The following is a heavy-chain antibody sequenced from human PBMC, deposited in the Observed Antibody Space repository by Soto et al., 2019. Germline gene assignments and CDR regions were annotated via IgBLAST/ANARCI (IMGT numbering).Heavy chain of an antibody. CDR1: WYTFTDYD. CDR3: SRVRPESTVRAY. Sequence: GAPVKGSRKTSWYTFTDYDINWGRPASGQGLEWMGWVSPDSGHTGFAQNFQGRVAMTTNITTDTVYMELSNLTPEDTAVYYCSRVRPESTVRAYWGQGTLVTVSS. V-gene: IGHV1-8*01. J-gene: IGHJ4*02. CDR2: VSPDSGHT. D-gene: IGHD4-17*01.